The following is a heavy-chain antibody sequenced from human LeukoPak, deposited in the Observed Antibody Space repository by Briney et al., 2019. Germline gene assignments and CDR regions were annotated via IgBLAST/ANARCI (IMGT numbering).Heavy chain of an antibody. CDR2: IYYSGST. D-gene: IGHD1-26*01. CDR3: ARGMPRYSGSYWTSYYYCGMDV. Sequence: SQTLSLTCTVSGGSISSGGYYWSWIRQHPGKGLEWIGYIYYSGSTYYNPSLKSRVTISVDTSKNQFSLKLSSVTAADTAVYYCARGMPRYSGSYWTSYYYCGMDVWGQGTTVTVSS. CDR1: GGSISSGGYY. V-gene: IGHV4-31*03. J-gene: IGHJ6*02.